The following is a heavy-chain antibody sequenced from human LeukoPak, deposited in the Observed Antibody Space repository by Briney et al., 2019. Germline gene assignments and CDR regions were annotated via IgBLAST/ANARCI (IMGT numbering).Heavy chain of an antibody. Sequence: GGSLRLSCAASEFTFSSYAMHWVRQAPGKGLEWVAVASYDRSNKYYADSVKGRFTISRDNSKNTLFLQMDSLRAEDTAVYYCARDGPRTSGYYYYFDYWGQGTLVTVSS. D-gene: IGHD3-22*01. CDR2: ASYDRSNK. J-gene: IGHJ4*02. V-gene: IGHV3-30-3*01. CDR3: ARDGPRTSGYYYYFDY. CDR1: EFTFSSYA.